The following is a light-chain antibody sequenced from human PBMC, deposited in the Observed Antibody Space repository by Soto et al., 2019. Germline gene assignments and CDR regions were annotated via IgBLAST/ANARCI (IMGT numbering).Light chain of an antibody. CDR2: SAS. CDR1: QGINSH. V-gene: IGKV1-9*01. Sequence: IQLTQSLSSLSASVGDSVTITCWASQGINSHLAWYQQKPGKAPKVLIYSASTLERGVPSRFSGSGSGTDFILTISSLQPEDFATYYCQQFKSLALTFGGGTRVEIK. CDR3: QQFKSLALT. J-gene: IGKJ4*01.